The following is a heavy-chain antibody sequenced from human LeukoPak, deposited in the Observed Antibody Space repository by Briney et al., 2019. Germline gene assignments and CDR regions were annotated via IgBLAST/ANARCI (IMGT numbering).Heavy chain of an antibody. J-gene: IGHJ4*02. CDR1: GYVFSDFW. CDR2: VYPGDSDM. V-gene: IGHV5-51*01. CDR3: VEPRQQFDYFDY. Sequence: GESLKISCKAVGYVFSDFWIAWVRQVPGKGLEYMGVVYPGDSDMRYSPSFRGHVIISADRATHTAYLQWSSLSASDSAVYFCVEPRQQFDYFDYWGQGTLVTVSS. D-gene: IGHD4-11*01.